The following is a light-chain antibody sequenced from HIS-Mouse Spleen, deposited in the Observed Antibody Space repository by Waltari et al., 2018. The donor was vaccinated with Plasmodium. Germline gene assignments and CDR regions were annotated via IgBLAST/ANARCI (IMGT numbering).Light chain of an antibody. CDR3: QQYNNWSFT. V-gene: IGKV3-15*01. Sequence: EIVMTQSPATLSVSPGGRATLPCRASQRVSSNLAWYQQKPGQAPRLLIYGASTRATGIPARFSGSGSGTEFTLTISSLQSEDFAVYYCQQYNNWSFTFGPGTKVDIK. CDR2: GAS. CDR1: QRVSSN. J-gene: IGKJ3*01.